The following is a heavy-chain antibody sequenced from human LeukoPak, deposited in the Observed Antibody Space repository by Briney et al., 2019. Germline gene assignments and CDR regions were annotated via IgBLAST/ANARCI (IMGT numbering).Heavy chain of an antibody. Sequence: GGSLRLSCAASGFTFSSYWMSWVRQAPGKGLEWVANIKRDGSEKYYVDSVKGRFTVSRDNAKNLLYLQMNSLRAEDTAVYYCARAPLWFGELQRFYWGQGTLVTVSS. J-gene: IGHJ4*02. D-gene: IGHD3-10*01. CDR3: ARAPLWFGELQRFY. CDR1: GFTFSSYW. CDR2: IKRDGSEK. V-gene: IGHV3-7*01.